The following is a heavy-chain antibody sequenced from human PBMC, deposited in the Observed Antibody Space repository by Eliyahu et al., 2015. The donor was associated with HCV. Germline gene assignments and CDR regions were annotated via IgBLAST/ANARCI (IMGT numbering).Heavy chain of an antibody. CDR1: GLXFTXHSGG. V-gene: IGHV3-7*01. CDR3: ARDPGFGGCTPWCGMDV. D-gene: IGHD3-10*01. J-gene: IGHJ6*02. Sequence: EVQLVESGGGXVQPGGSLXLSCAAXGLXFTXHSGGXIGFARAPGKGVGGVANIQLDGTEKYYVDSVKGRFTISRDNAKKSLYLQMSSLRVEDTAVYYCARDPGFGGCTPWCGMDVWGQGTTVTVSS. CDR2: IQLDGTEK.